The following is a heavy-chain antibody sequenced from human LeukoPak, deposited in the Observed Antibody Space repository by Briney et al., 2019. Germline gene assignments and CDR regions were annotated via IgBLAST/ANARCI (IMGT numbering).Heavy chain of an antibody. Sequence: PSETLSLTCTVSGGSISSGGFYWSWIRQHPGKGLEWIGYIYYSGRTYYNPSLKSRLTISRDTSKNQFSLRLRSVTAADTAVYYCARAPSDAWFDPWGQGTLVTVSS. J-gene: IGHJ5*02. CDR1: GGSISSGGFY. V-gene: IGHV4-31*03. CDR2: IYYSGRT. CDR3: ARAPSDAWFDP. D-gene: IGHD2-8*01.